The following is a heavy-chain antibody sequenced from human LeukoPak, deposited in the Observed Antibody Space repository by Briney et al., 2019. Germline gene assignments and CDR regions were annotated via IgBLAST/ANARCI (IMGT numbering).Heavy chain of an antibody. CDR2: IIPIFGTA. D-gene: IGHD3-10*01. CDR1: GGTFTIYA. J-gene: IGHJ6*03. Sequence: ASVSVSSTASGGTFTIYAISWVRQAPGQGLEWMGGIIPIFGTANYAQKFQGRVTITTDGSTSTAYTALSSLKSEDTALDYCAVGVYGSGSYYFRYYYMDVWGKGTTVTVS. V-gene: IGHV1-69*05. CDR3: AVGVYGSGSYYFRYYYMDV.